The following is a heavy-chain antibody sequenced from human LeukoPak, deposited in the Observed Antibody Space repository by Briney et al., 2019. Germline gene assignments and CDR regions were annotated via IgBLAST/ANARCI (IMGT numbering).Heavy chain of an antibody. D-gene: IGHD2-2*02. V-gene: IGHV3-23*01. CDR1: GFTFSSYA. CDR3: AKDSAMGYCSSTSCYTRTPFDP. J-gene: IGHJ5*02. CDR2: ISGSGGST. Sequence: PTGGSLRLSCAASGFTFSSYAMSWVRQAPGKGLEWGSAISGSGGSTYYAGSVKGRFTISRDNSKNTLYLQMNSLRAEDTAVYYCAKDSAMGYCSSTSCYTRTPFDPWGQGTLVTVSS.